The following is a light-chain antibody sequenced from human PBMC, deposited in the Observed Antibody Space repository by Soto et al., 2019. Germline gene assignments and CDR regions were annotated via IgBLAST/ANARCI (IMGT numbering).Light chain of an antibody. J-gene: IGKJ1*01. CDR3: QQYNSYSRT. CDR2: LAT. Sequence: DIQMTQSPSAVSASVGDRVTITCRASQDISRFLAWFQQNPGKVPKRLVYLATALQNGAPSRFSGSGSGTEFTLTISSLQPDDFATYYCQQYNSYSRTFGQGTKVDIK. CDR1: QDISRF. V-gene: IGKV1-17*03.